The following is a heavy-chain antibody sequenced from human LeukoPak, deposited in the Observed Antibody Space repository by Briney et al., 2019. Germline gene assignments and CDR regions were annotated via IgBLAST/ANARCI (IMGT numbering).Heavy chain of an antibody. CDR3: ARGGRPLLGNWFDP. J-gene: IGHJ5*02. V-gene: IGHV4-30-2*01. CDR2: IYHSGST. Sequence: SETLSLTCTVSGGSISSGGYYWSWIRQPPGKGLEWIGYIYHSGSTYYNPSLKSRLTISVHTSKNQFSMKLSSVTAADTAVYYCARGGRPLLGNWFDPWGRGTLVTVSS. D-gene: IGHD2-21*02. CDR1: GGSISSGGYY.